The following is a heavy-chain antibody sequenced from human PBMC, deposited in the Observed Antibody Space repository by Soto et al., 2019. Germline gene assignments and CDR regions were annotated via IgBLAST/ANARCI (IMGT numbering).Heavy chain of an antibody. J-gene: IGHJ4*02. D-gene: IGHD6-19*01. V-gene: IGHV3-74*01. Sequence: GGSLRLSCAASGFTFSSYWMHWVRQAPGKGLVWVSRINSDGSSTSYADSVKGRFTISRDNAKNTLYLQMNSLRAEDTAVYYCAAGYSSGWYPTLFDYWGQGTLVTVSS. CDR2: INSDGSST. CDR3: AAGYSSGWYPTLFDY. CDR1: GFTFSSYW.